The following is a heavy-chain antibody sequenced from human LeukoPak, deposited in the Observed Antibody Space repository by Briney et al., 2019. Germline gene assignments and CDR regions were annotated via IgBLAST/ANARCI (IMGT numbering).Heavy chain of an antibody. J-gene: IGHJ4*02. CDR3: AGGPIQSGYDFWSGYYQN. V-gene: IGHV4-4*07. CDR1: GGSISSYY. Sequence: PSETLSLTCTVSGGSISSYYWSWIRQPAGKGLEWIGRIYTSGSTNYNPSLKSRVTMSVDTSKNQFSLKLSSVTAADTAVYYCAGGPIQSGYDFWSGYYQNWGQGTLVTVSS. D-gene: IGHD3-3*01. CDR2: IYTSGST.